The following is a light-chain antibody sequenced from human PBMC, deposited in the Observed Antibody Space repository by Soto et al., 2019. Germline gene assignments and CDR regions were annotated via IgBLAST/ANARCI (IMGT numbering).Light chain of an antibody. CDR1: SSDVGGFEY. J-gene: IGLJ1*01. CDR3: GSITRSSTSV. Sequence: QSALSQPASVSGSPGQSITISCTGTSSDVGGFEYVSWYQHQPGKAPKLIIYDVTKRPSGVSNRFSGSTSGNTASLTISGIQAEDEGDYCCGSITRSSTSVFGTGTKVTVL. V-gene: IGLV2-14*01. CDR2: DVT.